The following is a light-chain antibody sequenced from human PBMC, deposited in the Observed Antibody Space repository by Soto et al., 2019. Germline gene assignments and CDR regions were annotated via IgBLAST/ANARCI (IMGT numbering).Light chain of an antibody. CDR1: QSVSSNF. CDR2: DAS. Sequence: EIVLTQSPGTLSLSPGARATLSCRASQSVSSNFLAWYQQKPGQPPRLLMYDASNRATGIPARFSGSGSGTDFTLTISSLEPEDFAIYYCQQRNTWPITFGQGTRLEIK. V-gene: IGKV3D-20*02. CDR3: QQRNTWPIT. J-gene: IGKJ5*01.